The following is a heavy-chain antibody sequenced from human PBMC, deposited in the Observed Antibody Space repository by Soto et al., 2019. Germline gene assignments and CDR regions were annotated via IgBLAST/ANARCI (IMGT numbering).Heavy chain of an antibody. CDR2: INPNSGVT. D-gene: IGHD5-12*01. V-gene: IGHV1-2*04. Sequence: QVQLVQSGAEVKEPGASVTVSCRASGDRFTDYYMHWVRQAPGPGLERMGWINPNSGVTKYAQKFQGWVTMTRDTSIRTVYMQLSRLGFDDTAIYYGARESGGATATLDYYYFYMDVWGTGTTVTVSS. CDR3: ARESGGATATLDYYYFYMDV. J-gene: IGHJ6*03. CDR1: GDRFTDYY.